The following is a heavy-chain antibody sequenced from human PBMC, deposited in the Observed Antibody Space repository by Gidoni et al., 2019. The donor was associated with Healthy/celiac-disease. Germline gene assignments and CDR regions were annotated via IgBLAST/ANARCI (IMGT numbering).Heavy chain of an antibody. J-gene: IGHJ6*02. D-gene: IGHD2-15*01. V-gene: IGHV3-30*18. CDR2: ISYGRSDR. CDR1: GCTFGSHG. Sequence: QVQLVESGAGVVQPGRSLRPPCAAPGCTFGSHGMHCVRQAPGMGLEWVAVISYGRSDRYYADSVKCRFTISRDNSKNTLYLQMNNLKAGDTAVYYCAKGTRDCSGGSSYSSYCYGMDVWGQGTTVTVSS. CDR3: AKGTRDCSGGSSYSSYCYGMDV.